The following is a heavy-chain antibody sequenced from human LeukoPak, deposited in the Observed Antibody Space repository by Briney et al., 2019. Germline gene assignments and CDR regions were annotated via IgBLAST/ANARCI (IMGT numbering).Heavy chain of an antibody. CDR2: IYHSGST. V-gene: IGHV4-30-2*01. CDR3: ARGELELEWFDP. Sequence: SETLSLTCAVSGGSISSGGYSWSWIRQPPGKGLEWIGYIYHSGSTYYNPSLKSRVTISVDRSKNQFSLKLSSVTAADTAVYYSARGELELEWFDPWGQGTLVTVSS. D-gene: IGHD1-7*01. J-gene: IGHJ5*02. CDR1: GGSISSGGYS.